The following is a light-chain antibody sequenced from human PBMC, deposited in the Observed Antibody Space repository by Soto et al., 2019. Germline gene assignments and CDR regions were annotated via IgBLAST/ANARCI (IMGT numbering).Light chain of an antibody. CDR2: LNSDGSH. CDR1: SGHNSYA. Sequence: QAVLTQSPSASASLGASVKLTCTLSSGHNSYAIAWHQQQTQKGPRFLMRLNSDGSHTKGDGIPDRFSGSSSGAERYLIISSLQSEDEADYYCQTWGTGWVFGGGTKLTVL. J-gene: IGLJ3*02. CDR3: QTWGTGWV. V-gene: IGLV4-69*01.